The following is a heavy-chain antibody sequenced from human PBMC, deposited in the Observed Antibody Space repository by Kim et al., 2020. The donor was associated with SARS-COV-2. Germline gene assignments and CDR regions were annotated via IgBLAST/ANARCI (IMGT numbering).Heavy chain of an antibody. CDR2: IYYSGST. Sequence: SETLSLTCTVSGGSISSGGYYWSWLRQHPGKGLEWIGYIYYSGSTYYNPSLKSRVTISVDTSKNQFSLKLSSVTAADTAVYYCARDLSRSGWPPGVYFDLWGRGTLVTVSS. J-gene: IGHJ2*01. D-gene: IGHD6-19*01. CDR3: ARDLSRSGWPPGVYFDL. V-gene: IGHV4-31*03. CDR1: GGSISSGGYY.